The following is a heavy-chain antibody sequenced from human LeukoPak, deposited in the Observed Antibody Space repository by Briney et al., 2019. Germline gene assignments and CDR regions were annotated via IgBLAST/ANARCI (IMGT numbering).Heavy chain of an antibody. D-gene: IGHD4-17*01. V-gene: IGHV3-15*01. Sequence: GGSLRLSCAASGFSFSNAWMSWVRQAPGKGLEWVGRIKSKSDGETRDYAAPVRGRFAISRDDSKNTLFLLMNRLKPDDTAVYFCITDPGDYENFWGQGTLVTVSS. CDR1: GFSFSNAW. CDR3: ITDPGDYENF. CDR2: IKSKSDGETR. J-gene: IGHJ4*02.